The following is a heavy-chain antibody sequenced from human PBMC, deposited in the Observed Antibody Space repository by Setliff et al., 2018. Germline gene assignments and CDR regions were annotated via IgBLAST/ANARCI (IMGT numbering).Heavy chain of an antibody. D-gene: IGHD6-13*01. V-gene: IGHV4-39*01. CDR1: NGSISSGNYF. Sequence: SETLSLTCTVSNGSISSGNYFWGWIRQPPGKGLEWMGSIFYTGSTYYSPSLKSRVTMSIDTSENQFSLNLNSVTAADTAVYYCARQPYSTTYYYYYYYTDVWGKGTTVTVSS. CDR2: IFYTGST. J-gene: IGHJ6*03. CDR3: ARQPYSTTYYYYYYYTDV.